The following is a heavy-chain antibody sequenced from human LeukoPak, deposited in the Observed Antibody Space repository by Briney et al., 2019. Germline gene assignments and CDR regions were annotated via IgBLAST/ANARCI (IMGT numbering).Heavy chain of an antibody. J-gene: IGHJ6*03. Sequence: GGSLRLSCAASGFTFSSYGMHWVRQAPGKGLEWVAFIRYDGSNKYYADSVKGRFTISRDNSKHTLYLQLNSLRAEDTAVYYCAKFVNYGSYYYYYYMDVWGKGTTVTVSS. CDR3: AKFVNYGSYYYYYYMDV. V-gene: IGHV3-30*02. CDR2: IRYDGSNK. D-gene: IGHD3-10*01. CDR1: GFTFSSYG.